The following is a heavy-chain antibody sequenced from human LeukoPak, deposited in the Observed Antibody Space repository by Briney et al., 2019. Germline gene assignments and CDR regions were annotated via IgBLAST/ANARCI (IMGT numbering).Heavy chain of an antibody. J-gene: IGHJ4*02. CDR1: GYTFTGYY. CDR3: ARVMSGWTNGPFDY. D-gene: IGHD2-8*01. V-gene: IGHV1-2*02. Sequence: ASVKVSCKASGYTFTGYYMHWVRQAPGQGLEWMGWINPNSGGTNYAQKFQGRVTMTRDTSISTAYMELSTLRSDDTAVYYCARVMSGWTNGPFDYWGQGTLVTVSS. CDR2: INPNSGGT.